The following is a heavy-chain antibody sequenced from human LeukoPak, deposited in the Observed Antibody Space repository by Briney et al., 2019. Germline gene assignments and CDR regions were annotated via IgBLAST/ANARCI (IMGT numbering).Heavy chain of an antibody. Sequence: GGCLRLSCAASGFTFSNYWMTWVRQAPGKGLEWVASIKEDGREKYFVDSGKGRFTNSRDNANNSVSLQMNSLRAEDTGVYCCARILWCSSASNWFDPWGQGTLVTVSS. J-gene: IGHJ5*02. D-gene: IGHD6-25*01. V-gene: IGHV3-7*01. CDR2: IKEDGREK. CDR3: ARILWCSSASNWFDP. CDR1: GFTFSNYW.